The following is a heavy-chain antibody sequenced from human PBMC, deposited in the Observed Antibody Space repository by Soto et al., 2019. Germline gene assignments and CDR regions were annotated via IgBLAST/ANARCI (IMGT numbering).Heavy chain of an antibody. D-gene: IGHD3-3*01. CDR3: AKAGVVTKNFDY. Sequence: PGGSLRLSCAASGFTFDDYAMHWVRQAPGKGLEWVSGISWDSGTIVYADSVKGRFTISRDNAKNSLHLQMNSLRAEDTALYYCAKAGVVTKNFDYWGHGTLVTVSS. J-gene: IGHJ4*01. V-gene: IGHV3-9*01. CDR2: ISWDSGTI. CDR1: GFTFDDYA.